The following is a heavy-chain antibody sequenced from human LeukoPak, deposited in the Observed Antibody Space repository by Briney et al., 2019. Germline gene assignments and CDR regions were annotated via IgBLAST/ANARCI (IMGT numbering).Heavy chain of an antibody. V-gene: IGHV3-23*01. CDR1: GFTFSADA. D-gene: IGHD6-13*01. Sequence: GGSLRLSCAASGFTFSADAMGWVRQAPGKGLEWVSGVCASGRCTFYAPSVRGRFTISRDNYGNTLFLQMDSLRPEDTAVYYCAEGGSSCHPWGQGTLVTVSS. CDR2: VCASGRCT. CDR3: AEGGSSCHP. J-gene: IGHJ5*02.